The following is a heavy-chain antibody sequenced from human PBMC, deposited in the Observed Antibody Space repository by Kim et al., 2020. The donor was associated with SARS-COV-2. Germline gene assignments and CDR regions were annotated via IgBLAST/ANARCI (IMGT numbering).Heavy chain of an antibody. Sequence: GGSLRLSCAASGFTFSSYGMHWVRQAPGKGLEWVAVIAYDGSNKYYADSVKGRFTISRDNSKNTLYQQMNSLRAEDTAVYYCAKGQNYYGSGSYYNVPDYWGQGTLVTVS. D-gene: IGHD3-10*01. J-gene: IGHJ4*02. V-gene: IGHV3-30*18. CDR2: IAYDGSNK. CDR1: GFTFSSYG. CDR3: AKGQNYYGSGSYYNVPDY.